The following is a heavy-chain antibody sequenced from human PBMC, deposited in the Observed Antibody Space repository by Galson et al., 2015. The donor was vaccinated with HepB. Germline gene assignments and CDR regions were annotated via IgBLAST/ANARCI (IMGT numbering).Heavy chain of an antibody. CDR1: GFAFDDYA. CDR2: ISWNSGTI. Sequence: SLRLSCAASGFAFDDYAMHWVRQAPGEGLEWVSGISWNSGTIGYADSVKGRFTISRDNAKNSLYLQMNSLKADDTALYYCAKGGYSSGWYGGSWGQGTLVTVSS. D-gene: IGHD6-19*01. V-gene: IGHV3-9*01. J-gene: IGHJ5*02. CDR3: AKGGYSSGWYGGS.